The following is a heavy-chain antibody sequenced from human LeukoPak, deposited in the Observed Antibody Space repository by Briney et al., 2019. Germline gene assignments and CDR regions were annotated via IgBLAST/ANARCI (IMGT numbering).Heavy chain of an antibody. Sequence: SVKVSCKASGGTFSSYTISWVRQAPGQGLEWMGRIIPILGIANYAQKFQGRVTITADKSTSTAYMELSSLRSEDTAVYYCASRLRTYCYYYYMDVWGKGTTATVSS. CDR1: GGTFSSYT. D-gene: IGHD5/OR15-5a*01. CDR2: IIPILGIA. J-gene: IGHJ6*03. CDR3: ASRLRTYCYYYYMDV. V-gene: IGHV1-69*02.